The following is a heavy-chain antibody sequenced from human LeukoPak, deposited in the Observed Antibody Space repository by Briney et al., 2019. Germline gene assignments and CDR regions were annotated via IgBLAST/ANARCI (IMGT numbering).Heavy chain of an antibody. CDR3: ARAVSWPWD. CDR2: INPSGGST. V-gene: IGHV1-46*01. D-gene: IGHD3-16*01. CDR1: GYTFTSYY. J-gene: IGHJ4*02. Sequence: ASVKVSCKASGYTFTSYYMHWVRQAPGQGLEWMGIINPSGGSTSYAQKFQGRVTITADKSTSTAYMELSSLRSEDTAVYYCARAVSWPWDWGQGTLVTVSS.